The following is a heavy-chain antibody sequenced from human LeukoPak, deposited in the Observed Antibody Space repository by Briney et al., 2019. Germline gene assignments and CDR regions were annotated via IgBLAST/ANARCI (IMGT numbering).Heavy chain of an antibody. D-gene: IGHD5-12*01. J-gene: IGHJ4*02. V-gene: IGHV1-46*01. CDR1: GYTFTSYY. CDR3: ATPNLYSAYDPFFDY. CDR2: INPSGGST. Sequence: GASVKVSCKASGYTFTSYYMHWVRQAPGQGLEWMGIINPSGGSTSYAQKFQGRVTMTRDTSTSTVYMELSSLRSEDTAVCYCATPNLYSAYDPFFDYWGQGTLVTVSS.